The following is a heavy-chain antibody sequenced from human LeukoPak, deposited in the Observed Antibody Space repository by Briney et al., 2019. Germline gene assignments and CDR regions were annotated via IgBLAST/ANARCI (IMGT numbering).Heavy chain of an antibody. V-gene: IGHV3-20*04. CDR1: GFTFDDYG. CDR2: INWNGGST. CDR3: ARESDRVGARAFDI. Sequence: AGGSLRLSCAASGFTFDDYGMSWVRQAPGKGLEWVSGINWNGGSTGYADSVKGRFTISRDNAKNSLYLQMNSLRAEDTAVYYCARESDRVGARAFDIWGQGTMVTVSS. D-gene: IGHD1-26*01. J-gene: IGHJ3*02.